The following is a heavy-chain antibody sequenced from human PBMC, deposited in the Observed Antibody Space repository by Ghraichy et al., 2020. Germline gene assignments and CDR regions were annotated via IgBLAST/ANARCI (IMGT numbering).Heavy chain of an antibody. CDR3: ARSSDYIGSGDY. CDR2: IYYSGTT. Sequence: GSLRLSCTVYGGSVSSGSYYRTWIRQPPGKGLEWIGYIYYSGTTNYNPSLQSRVTMSVDTSKNQFSLKLSSVTTADTAVYYCARSSDYIGSGDYWGQGALVTVSS. J-gene: IGHJ4*02. D-gene: IGHD3-10*01. CDR1: GGSVSSGSYY. V-gene: IGHV4-61*01.